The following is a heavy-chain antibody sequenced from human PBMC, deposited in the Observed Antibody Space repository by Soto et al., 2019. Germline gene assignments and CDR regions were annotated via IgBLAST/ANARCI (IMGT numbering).Heavy chain of an antibody. Sequence: EVQLLESGGGLVQPGGSLRLSCAASGFTFSSYAMSWVRQAPGKGLEWVSAISGSGGSTYYADSVKGRFTISRDNSKNTLYLQMNSLRAEDTAVYYCAKEGKLVGYSYGSFDYWGQGPLVTVSS. D-gene: IGHD5-18*01. V-gene: IGHV3-23*01. CDR1: GFTFSSYA. CDR3: AKEGKLVGYSYGSFDY. CDR2: ISGSGGST. J-gene: IGHJ4*02.